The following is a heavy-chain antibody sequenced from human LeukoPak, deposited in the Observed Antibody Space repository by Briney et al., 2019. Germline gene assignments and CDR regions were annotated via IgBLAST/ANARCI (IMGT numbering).Heavy chain of an antibody. CDR3: ATGRNIVVVPVDSDAFDI. Sequence: ASVKVSCKASGYTFTGYYMHWVRQAPGQGLEWMGWINPSSGGTNYAQKFQGRVTMTRDTPISTAYMELSRLRSDDTAVYYCATGRNIVVVPVDSDAFDIWGQGTMVTVSS. CDR2: INPSSGGT. D-gene: IGHD2-2*01. V-gene: IGHV1-2*02. CDR1: GYTFTGYY. J-gene: IGHJ3*02.